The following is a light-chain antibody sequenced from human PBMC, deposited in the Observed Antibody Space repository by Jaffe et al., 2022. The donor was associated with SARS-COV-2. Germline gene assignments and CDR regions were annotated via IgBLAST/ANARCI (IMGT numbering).Light chain of an antibody. CDR1: QTVSSNY. J-gene: IGKJ2*01. CDR2: GAS. CDR3: QQYGRSPYA. V-gene: IGKV3-20*01. Sequence: EIVLTQSPGTLSLSPGEGATLSCRASQTVSSNYLAWYQQKPGQAPRLLIYGASTRATDIPDRFSGGGSGTDFTLSIIRLEPEDFAVYYCQQYGRSPYAFGQGTKLEIK.